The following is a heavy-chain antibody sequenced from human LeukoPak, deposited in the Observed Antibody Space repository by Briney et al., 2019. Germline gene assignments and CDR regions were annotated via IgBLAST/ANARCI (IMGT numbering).Heavy chain of an antibody. D-gene: IGHD1-26*01. CDR2: ISGSGAST. Sequence: GGSLRLSCLTSGFTFSTNAMSWVRQAPGKGLEWISGISGSGASTYYADSVTGRFTISRDNSRNTLYLQMNSLRGDDTAVYYCAKKWGVGTTTLDYFDYWGQGTLVTVSS. J-gene: IGHJ4*02. V-gene: IGHV3-23*01. CDR3: AKKWGVGTTTLDYFDY. CDR1: GFTFSTNA.